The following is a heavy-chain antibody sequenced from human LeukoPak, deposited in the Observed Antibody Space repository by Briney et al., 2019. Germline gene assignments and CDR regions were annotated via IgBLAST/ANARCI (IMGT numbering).Heavy chain of an antibody. D-gene: IGHD4-17*01. CDR3: ARSLAYGDSDY. Sequence: SETLSLTCTVSGGSISSYYWSWIRQPPGKGLEWIGYIYYSGSTNYNPSLKSRVTISVDTSKNQFSLRLTSVTAADTAVYYCARSLAYGDSDYWGQGTLVTVSS. J-gene: IGHJ4*02. CDR2: IYYSGST. V-gene: IGHV4-59*01. CDR1: GGSISSYY.